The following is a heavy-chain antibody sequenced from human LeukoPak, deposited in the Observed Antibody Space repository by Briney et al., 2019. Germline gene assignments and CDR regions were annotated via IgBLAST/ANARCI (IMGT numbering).Heavy chain of an antibody. CDR3: ARAVEWLGAFDI. V-gene: IGHV4-61*02. CDR1: GGSISSGSYY. D-gene: IGHD3-3*01. J-gene: IGHJ3*02. Sequence: SDTLSLTCTVSGGSISSGSYYWSWIRQPAGKGLEWIGRIYTSGSTNYNPSLKSRVTISVDTSKNQFSLKLSSVTAADTAVYYCARAVEWLGAFDIWGQGTMVTVSS. CDR2: IYTSGST.